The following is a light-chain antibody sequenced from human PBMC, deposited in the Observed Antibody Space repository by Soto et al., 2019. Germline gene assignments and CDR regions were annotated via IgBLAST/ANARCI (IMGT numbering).Light chain of an antibody. CDR2: GAS. CDR1: QTLSNSF. Sequence: EIVFTHSPGTLSLSPGERATLSCRASQTLSNSFIAWYQQKPGQAPRLLIYGASNRATGIPDRFSGSGSGTDFTLTISRLEPEDFALYYCQQYGSSRGTFGQGTKVDIK. V-gene: IGKV3-20*01. J-gene: IGKJ1*01. CDR3: QQYGSSRGT.